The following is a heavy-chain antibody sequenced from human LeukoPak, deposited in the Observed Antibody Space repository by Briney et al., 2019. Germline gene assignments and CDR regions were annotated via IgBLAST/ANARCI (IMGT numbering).Heavy chain of an antibody. V-gene: IGHV4-59*01. D-gene: IGHD3-16*01. J-gene: IGHJ4*01. CDR1: GDSINSYY. Sequence: SETPSLTCTVSGDSINSYYWSWVRQPPGKGLEWIAYIYYSGSTSYNPSLTSRVTLSVDASKNQFSLKLSSVTAADTAVYYCARSTSLINFDYWGHGILVTVSS. CDR3: ARSTSLINFDY. CDR2: IYYSGST.